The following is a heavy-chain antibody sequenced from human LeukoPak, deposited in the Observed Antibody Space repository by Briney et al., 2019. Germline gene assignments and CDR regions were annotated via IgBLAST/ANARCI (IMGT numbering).Heavy chain of an antibody. J-gene: IGHJ3*01. CDR1: GFSFSLYG. D-gene: IGHD2-8*01. Sequence: GGSLRLSCGASGFSFSLYGMHWVRQAPGKGLEWVAFIWAAGNDDFYADCVKGRFTISRDNSKNMVYLQMNSLRAEDTALYYCVGDPLNGVYAFQVWGHGTVATVSS. CDR3: VGDPLNGVYAFQV. CDR2: IWAAGNDD. V-gene: IGHV3-33*01.